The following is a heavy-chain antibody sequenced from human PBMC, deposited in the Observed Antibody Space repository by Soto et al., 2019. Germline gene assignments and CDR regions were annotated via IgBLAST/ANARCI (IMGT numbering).Heavy chain of an antibody. CDR1: GGSISSSSYY. V-gene: IGHV4-39*01. CDR3: ARHNDFWSGYYGYYYYGMDV. Sequence: SETLSLTCTVSGGSISSSSYYWGWIRQPPGKGLEWIGSIYYSGSTYYNPSLKSRVTISVDTSKNQFSLKLSSVTAADTAVYYCARHNDFWSGYYGYYYYGMDVWGQGTTVTVSS. D-gene: IGHD3-3*01. J-gene: IGHJ6*02. CDR2: IYYSGST.